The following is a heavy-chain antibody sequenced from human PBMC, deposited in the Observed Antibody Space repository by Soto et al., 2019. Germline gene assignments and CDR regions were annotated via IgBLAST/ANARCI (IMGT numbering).Heavy chain of an antibody. V-gene: IGHV4-61*06. Sequence: QPPGKGLEWIGYIYYSGSTNYNPSLKSRVNISVETSKNQFSLKLSSVNTEDTAVYYCATGLLRYYAYWGHGTLVTVSS. CDR2: IYYSGST. J-gene: IGHJ4*01. D-gene: IGHD3-9*01. CDR3: ATGLLRYYAY.